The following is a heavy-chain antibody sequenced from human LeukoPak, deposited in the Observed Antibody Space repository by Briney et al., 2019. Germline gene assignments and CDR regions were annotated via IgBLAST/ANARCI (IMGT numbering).Heavy chain of an antibody. V-gene: IGHV3-64*01. J-gene: IGHJ4*02. D-gene: IGHD1-7*01. Sequence: PGGSLRLSCAASGFTFSNYAMHWVRQPPGKGLEYVSSISGSGGTTYYAHSVKGRFTISRDSSKNTLYLQMGSLRTEDMAVYYCARSTGNYTFDYWGQGTLVTVSS. CDR2: ISGSGGTT. CDR1: GFTFSNYA. CDR3: ARSTGNYTFDY.